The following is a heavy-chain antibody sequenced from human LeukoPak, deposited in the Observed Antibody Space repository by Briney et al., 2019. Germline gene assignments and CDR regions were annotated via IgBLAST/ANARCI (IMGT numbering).Heavy chain of an antibody. D-gene: IGHD3-9*01. CDR3: ARDTKQYDVLTEALDY. J-gene: IGHJ4*02. Sequence: GASVKVSCKASGYTFTGYYMHWVRQAPGQGLEWMGWINPNSGGTNYAQKFQGRVTMTRDTSISTAYMELSRLRSDDTAIYYCARDTKQYDVLTEALDYWGQGTLVTVSS. CDR2: INPNSGGT. V-gene: IGHV1-2*02. CDR1: GYTFTGYY.